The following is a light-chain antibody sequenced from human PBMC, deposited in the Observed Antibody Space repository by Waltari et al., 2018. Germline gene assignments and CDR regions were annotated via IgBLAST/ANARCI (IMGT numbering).Light chain of an antibody. CDR3: QQCYGTPYT. Sequence: DIQMTKAPSSLSASVGDRVIITCRASRGISNSLAWYQQKPGKAPNLLLYDASRLETGVPSRFSGSGSGTDYTLTISSLQPEDFATYYCQQCYGTPYTFGQGTKLEIK. CDR2: DAS. J-gene: IGKJ2*01. V-gene: IGKV1-NL1*01. CDR1: RGISNS.